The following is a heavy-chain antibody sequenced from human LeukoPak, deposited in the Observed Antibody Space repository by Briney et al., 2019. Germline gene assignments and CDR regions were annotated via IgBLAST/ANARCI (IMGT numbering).Heavy chain of an antibody. J-gene: IGHJ6*02. D-gene: IGHD6-19*01. CDR1: GFTFSSYA. Sequence: GGSLRLSCAASGFTFSSYAMHWVRQAPGKGLEWVAVISYDGSNKYYADSVKGRFTISRDNSKNTLYLQMNSLRAEDTAVYYCARDLSTGYSSGWQPYYYYGMGVWGQGTTVTVSS. CDR2: ISYDGSNK. V-gene: IGHV3-30-3*01. CDR3: ARDLSTGYSSGWQPYYYYGMGV.